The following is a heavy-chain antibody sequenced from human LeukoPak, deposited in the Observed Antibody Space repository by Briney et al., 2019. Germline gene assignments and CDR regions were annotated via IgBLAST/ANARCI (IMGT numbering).Heavy chain of an antibody. CDR1: GFTFDDYA. Sequence: PGGSLRLSCAASGFTFDDYAMYWVRQAPGKGLEWVSLISWDGGSTYYADSVKGRFTISRDNSKNSLYLQMNSLRAEDTALYYCAKDGDTSSGWYESYYMDVRGKGTTVTVSS. V-gene: IGHV3-43D*03. CDR3: AKDGDTSSGWYESYYMDV. J-gene: IGHJ6*03. D-gene: IGHD6-19*01. CDR2: ISWDGGST.